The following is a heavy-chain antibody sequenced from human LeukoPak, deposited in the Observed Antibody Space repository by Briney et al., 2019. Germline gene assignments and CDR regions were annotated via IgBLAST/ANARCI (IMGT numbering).Heavy chain of an antibody. V-gene: IGHV4-31*03. CDR2: IYYSGSR. J-gene: IGHJ5*02. Sequence: SETLSLTYTVSGVSINSADNYWSWIRQHPGKGLEWIGYIYYSGSRYYNPSLKSRVSISIDTSKNQFSLNLSSVTAADPAVYYWARDLVGDDFNLRNWFDPWGQGTLVTVSS. CDR1: GVSINSADNY. CDR3: ARDLVGDDFNLRNWFDP. D-gene: IGHD5-24*01.